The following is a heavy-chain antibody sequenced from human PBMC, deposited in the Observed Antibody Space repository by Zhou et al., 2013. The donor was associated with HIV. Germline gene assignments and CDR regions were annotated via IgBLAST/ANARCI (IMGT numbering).Heavy chain of an antibody. Sequence: QVQLVQSGAEVKKPGSSVKVSCKASGGTFSSFAFSWVRQAPGQGLEWMGGIIPVYGATNYVQKFQGRVTITTDESTSTVYMELSSLRSEDTAVYYCARRGGEWFGANRYYYYYYYMDVWGKGTTVTVSS. V-gene: IGHV1-69*05. CDR1: GGTFSSFA. CDR2: IIPVYGAT. CDR3: ARRGGEWFGANRYYYYYYYMDV. J-gene: IGHJ6*03. D-gene: IGHD3-10*01.